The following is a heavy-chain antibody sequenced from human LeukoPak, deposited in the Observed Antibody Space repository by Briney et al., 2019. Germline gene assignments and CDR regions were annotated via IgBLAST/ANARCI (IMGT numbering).Heavy chain of an antibody. CDR1: GGSISSGGYY. V-gene: IGHV4-31*03. CDR3: ARDLRYCSSTSCYTNWFDP. J-gene: IGHJ5*02. Sequence: SETLSLTCTVSGGSISSGGYYWSWIRQHPEKGLEWIGYIYYSGSTYYNPSLKSRVTISVDTSKNQFSLKLSSVTAADTAVYYCARDLRYCSSTSCYTNWFDPWGQGTLVTVSS. D-gene: IGHD2-2*02. CDR2: IYYSGST.